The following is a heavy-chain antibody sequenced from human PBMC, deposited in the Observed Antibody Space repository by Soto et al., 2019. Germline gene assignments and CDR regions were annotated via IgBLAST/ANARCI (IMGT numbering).Heavy chain of an antibody. Sequence: GASVKVSCKAPGYTFTGYYMHWVRQAPGQGLEWMGWINPNSGGTNYAQKFQGWVTMTRDTSISTAYMELSRLRSDDTAVYYCARGDSSGGKNYYYYYGMDVWGQGTTVTVSS. CDR2: INPNSGGT. D-gene: IGHD2-15*01. V-gene: IGHV1-2*04. J-gene: IGHJ6*02. CDR1: GYTFTGYY. CDR3: ARGDSSGGKNYYYYYGMDV.